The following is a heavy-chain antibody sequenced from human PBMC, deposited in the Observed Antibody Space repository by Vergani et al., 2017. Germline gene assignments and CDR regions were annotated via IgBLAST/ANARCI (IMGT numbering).Heavy chain of an antibody. D-gene: IGHD2-2*02. J-gene: IGHJ4*02. V-gene: IGHV4-59*08. Sequence: QVQLQESGPGLVKPSETLSLTCTVSGGSITNNFWSWIRRPPGKGLEWIGYIHHSGATNSKSSLRSRVSISIDTSKNQFSLKLSSVTAADTAVYYCARRDKCSSTSCYTKDDYFDYWGQGTLVTVSS. CDR3: ARRDKCSSTSCYTKDDYFDY. CDR1: GGSITNNF. CDR2: IHHSGAT.